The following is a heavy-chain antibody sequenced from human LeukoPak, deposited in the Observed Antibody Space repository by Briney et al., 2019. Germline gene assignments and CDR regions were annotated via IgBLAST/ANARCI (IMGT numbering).Heavy chain of an antibody. J-gene: IGHJ4*02. Sequence: PAETLSLTCDVSGASTNTDSYFWGWIRQPPGKGLEWVGSGYYAGSGSHYNPSLKSRVTISVDTSRNRYSLKLHSVTTAETAVYYCVRLWLRGGIDYWGQGSLVTVSS. D-gene: IGHD5-12*01. V-gene: IGHV4-39*01. CDR2: GYYAGSGS. CDR1: GASTNTDSYF. CDR3: VRLWLRGGIDY.